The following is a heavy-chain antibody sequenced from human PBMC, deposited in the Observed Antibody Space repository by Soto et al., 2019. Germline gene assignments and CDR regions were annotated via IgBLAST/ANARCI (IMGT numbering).Heavy chain of an antibody. CDR1: AITFGGYG. CDR2: IRNDIYDETT. CDR3: TRGRDGYNPYYFLY. Sequence: GGSLRLSCTASAITFGGYGINXVRQVPGKGLEWLGFIRNDIYDETTEYAASVKGRIISSRDESKSMAYLQMDSLKTEDTGVYYCTRGRDGYNPYYFLYWGQGALVTVSS. V-gene: IGHV3-49*04. D-gene: IGHD5-12*01. J-gene: IGHJ4*02.